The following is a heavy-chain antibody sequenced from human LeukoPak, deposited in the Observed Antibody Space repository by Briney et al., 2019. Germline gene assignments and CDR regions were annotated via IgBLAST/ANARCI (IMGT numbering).Heavy chain of an antibody. J-gene: IGHJ6*03. CDR1: GGSISSYY. V-gene: IGHV4-59*01. CDR3: TRVINCSGGSCYYYYRDV. CDR2: IYYGGST. Sequence: SETLSLSCTASGGSISSYYWSWIRQPPGKGLEWVGYIYYGGSTNYNASLKGRVTISVDTSKNKFSLKLSNVTAADTAVFYCTRVINCSGGSCYYYYRDVWGKGTTVSVS. D-gene: IGHD2-15*01.